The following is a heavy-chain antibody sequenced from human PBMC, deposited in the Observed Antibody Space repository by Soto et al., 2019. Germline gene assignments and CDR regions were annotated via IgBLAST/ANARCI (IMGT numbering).Heavy chain of an antibody. CDR3: ARDQEPSTLYYDYYYMDV. V-gene: IGHV1-46*03. J-gene: IGHJ6*03. CDR1: GYTFTSYY. CDR2: INPSGGST. Sequence: QVQLVQSGAEVKKPGASVTVSCKASGYTFTSYYIHWVRQAPGQGLEWTGIINPSGGSTSYAQKFQGRVTMTRDRSTSTVYMEVSGLRSEDTAVYYCARDQEPSTLYYDYYYMDVWGKGTTVTVSS.